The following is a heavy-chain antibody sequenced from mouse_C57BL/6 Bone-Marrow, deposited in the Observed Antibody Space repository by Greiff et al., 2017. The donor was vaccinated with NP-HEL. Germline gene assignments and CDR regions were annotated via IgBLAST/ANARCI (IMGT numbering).Heavy chain of an antibody. V-gene: IGHV1-81*01. D-gene: IGHD1-1*01. Sequence: VQLQQSGAELARPGASVKLSCKASGYTFTSYGISWVKQSTGQGLEWIAEIYPRSGNTYYNEKFKGKAILTTDNSTSTAYMELRSLTSGDSAVYICARLTVYDSSCGWYFDVWGTGTTVTVSS. CDR2: IYPRSGNT. CDR1: GYTFTSYG. J-gene: IGHJ1*03. CDR3: ARLTVYDSSCGWYFDV.